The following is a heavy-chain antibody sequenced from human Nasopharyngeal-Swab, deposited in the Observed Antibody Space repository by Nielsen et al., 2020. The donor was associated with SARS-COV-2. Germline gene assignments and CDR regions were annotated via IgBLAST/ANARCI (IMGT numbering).Heavy chain of an antibody. J-gene: IGHJ6*02. Sequence: PGKGLEWIGSIYYSGSTYYNPSLKSRVTISVDTSKNQFSLKLRSVTAADTAVYYCARVPRDHYYYGMDVWGQGTTVTVSS. CDR3: ARVPRDHYYYGMDV. CDR2: IYYSGST. D-gene: IGHD5-24*01. V-gene: IGHV4-39*07.